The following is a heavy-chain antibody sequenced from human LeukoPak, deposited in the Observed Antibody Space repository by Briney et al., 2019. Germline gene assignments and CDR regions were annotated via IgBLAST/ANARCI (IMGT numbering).Heavy chain of an antibody. V-gene: IGHV3-9*01. CDR1: GFTFDDYA. Sequence: GRSLRLSCAASGFTFDDYAMHWVRQAPGKGLEWVSGISWNSGSIGYADSVKGRFTISRDNAENSLYLQMNSLRAEDTVLYYCAKDKGVGATRGAFDIWGQGTMVTVSS. D-gene: IGHD1-26*01. CDR2: ISWNSGSI. J-gene: IGHJ3*02. CDR3: AKDKGVGATRGAFDI.